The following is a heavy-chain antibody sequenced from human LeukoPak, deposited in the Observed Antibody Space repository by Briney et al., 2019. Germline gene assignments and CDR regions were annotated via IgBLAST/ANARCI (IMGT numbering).Heavy chain of an antibody. CDR2: IWYDGSNK. V-gene: IGHV3-33*01. CDR3: ARDGALTIFGVVMDV. D-gene: IGHD3-3*01. J-gene: IGHJ6*02. CDR1: GFTFSSYG. Sequence: GRSLRLSCAASGFTFSSYGMHWVRQAPGKGLEGVAVIWYDGSNKYYADSVKGRFTISRDNSKNTLYLQMNSLRAEDTAVYYCARDGALTIFGVVMDVWGQGTTVTVSS.